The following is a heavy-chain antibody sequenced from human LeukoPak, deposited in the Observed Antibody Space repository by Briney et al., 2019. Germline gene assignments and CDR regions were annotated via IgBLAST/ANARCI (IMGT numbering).Heavy chain of an antibody. CDR3: AREEVWGIAVAGTCYFDY. J-gene: IGHJ4*02. Sequence: SETLSLTCAVYGGSFSGYYWSWIRQPPGKGLEWIGEINHSGSTNYNPSLKSRVTISVDTSKNQFSLKLSSVTAADTAVYYCAREEVWGIAVAGTCYFDYWGQGTLVTVSS. V-gene: IGHV4-34*01. D-gene: IGHD6-19*01. CDR2: INHSGST. CDR1: GGSFSGYY.